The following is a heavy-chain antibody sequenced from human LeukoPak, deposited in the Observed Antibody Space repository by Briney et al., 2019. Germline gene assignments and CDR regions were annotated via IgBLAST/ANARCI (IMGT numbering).Heavy chain of an antibody. CDR1: GGSITNNNYY. CDR3: ARESNASGSFPYFDY. CDR2: LYYSGST. V-gene: IGHV4-39*07. J-gene: IGHJ4*02. D-gene: IGHD3-10*01. Sequence: PSETLSLTCAVYGGSITNNNYYWDWIRQPPGKGLEWIGDLYYSGSTHYNPSLKSRVTISVDTSKNQFSLKLSSVTAADTAVYYCARESNASGSFPYFDYWGQGTLVTVSS.